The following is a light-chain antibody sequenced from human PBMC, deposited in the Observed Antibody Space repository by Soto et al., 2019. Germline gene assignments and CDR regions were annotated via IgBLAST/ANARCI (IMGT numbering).Light chain of an antibody. CDR3: LQHYSYPWT. V-gene: IGKV3D-7*01. CDR2: RAS. Sequence: EIVLTQSPGTLSLSPGEGATLSCWASQTVSSNYLAWYQQRPGQAPSLFIFRASSRANGIPARFSGGGSGTEFNLTISSLQPEDFATYYCLQHYSYPWTFGQGTKVDIK. J-gene: IGKJ1*01. CDR1: QTVSSNY.